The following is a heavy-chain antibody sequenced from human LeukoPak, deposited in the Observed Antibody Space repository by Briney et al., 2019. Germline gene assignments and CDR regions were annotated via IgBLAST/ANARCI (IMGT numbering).Heavy chain of an antibody. D-gene: IGHD3-10*01. CDR3: LGASLEWDSGSFPDY. CDR2: IFYTGNT. J-gene: IGHJ4*02. Sequence: PSETLSLTCSVSGAYFSSSGCYWGWIRQPPGKGLEWIGSIFYTGNTYYNPSLKSRITISADTSKNQFSLELRFVTAADTAVYARLGASLEWDSGSFPDYWGQGTLVTVSS. V-gene: IGHV4-39*01. CDR1: GAYFSSSGCY.